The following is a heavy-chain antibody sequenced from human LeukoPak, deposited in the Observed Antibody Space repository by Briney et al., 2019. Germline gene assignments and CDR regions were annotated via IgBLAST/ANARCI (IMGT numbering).Heavy chain of an antibody. CDR2: IYHSGST. J-gene: IGHJ5*02. CDR1: AYSIRSGYF. CDR3: ARVLYYDFLPGYYINGWFAP. V-gene: IGHV4-38-2*02. D-gene: IGHD3-9*01. Sequence: SETLSLTCTVSAYSIRSGYFWGWIRQPPGKGLEWIASIYHSGSTYYNPSLKSRVTISVDTSKNQFSLKLTSVTAADTAVYYCARVLYYDFLPGYYINGWFAPGAKEPLVPFPP.